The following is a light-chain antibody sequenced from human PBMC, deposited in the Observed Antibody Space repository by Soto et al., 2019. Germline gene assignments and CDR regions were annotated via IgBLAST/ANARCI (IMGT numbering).Light chain of an antibody. J-gene: IGLJ2*01. CDR1: SSDVGSYDL. V-gene: IGLV2-23*02. Sequence: QSVLTQPASVSGSPGQSITISCTGTSSDVGSYDLVSWYQQHPGKAPKLMIYEVTKRPSGVSNRFSGSKSGSTASLTISGLQAEDEADYYCCSYATSSTLYEIFGGGTKLTVL. CDR3: CSYATSSTLYEI. CDR2: EVT.